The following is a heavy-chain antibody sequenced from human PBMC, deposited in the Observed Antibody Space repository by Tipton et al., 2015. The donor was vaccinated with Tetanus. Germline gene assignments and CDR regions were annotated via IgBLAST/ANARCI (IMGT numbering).Heavy chain of an antibody. V-gene: IGHV1-18*01. CDR1: GYTFTSYG. CDR2: ISAYNGNT. CDR3: ARVVSGIAVAPFDS. Sequence: QLVQSGAEVKKPGASVKVSCKASGYTFTSYGISWVRQAPGQGLEWMGWISAYNGNTNYAQKLQGRVTMTTDTSTSTAYMELRSLRSDAPAVYYCARVVSGIAVAPFDSWGRGPLVAVSS. D-gene: IGHD6-19*01. J-gene: IGHJ4*02.